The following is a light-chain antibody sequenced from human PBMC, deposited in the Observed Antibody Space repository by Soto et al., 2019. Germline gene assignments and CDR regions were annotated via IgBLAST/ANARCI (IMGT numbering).Light chain of an antibody. CDR1: QSVSSY. CDR3: QQRRT. CDR2: DAS. V-gene: IGKV3-11*01. Sequence: IVMTQSPSTLSVSPGERSTLSCRASQSVSSYLTWYQQKTGQAPRLLIYDASNRANGIPARFSGSGSGTDFTLTISSLEPEDFAVYYCQQRRTFGQGTKVDIK. J-gene: IGKJ1*01.